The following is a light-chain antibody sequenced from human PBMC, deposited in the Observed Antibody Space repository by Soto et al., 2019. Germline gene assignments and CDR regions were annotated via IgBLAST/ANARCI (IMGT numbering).Light chain of an antibody. J-gene: IGKJ4*01. CDR3: QHYDDVLVT. CDR2: DAS. V-gene: IGKV1-33*01. CDR1: QSISSY. Sequence: DIQMTQSPSSLSASVGDRVTITCRASQSISSYLNWYQQKPGKAPTLLIYDASNLKTGVPSRFSGLGSGTHFTLTISNLQPEDIATYFCQHYDDVLVTVGGGTKVDI.